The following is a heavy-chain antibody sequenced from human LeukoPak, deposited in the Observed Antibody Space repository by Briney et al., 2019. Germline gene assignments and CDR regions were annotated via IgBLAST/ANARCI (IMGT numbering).Heavy chain of an antibody. Sequence: GGSLRLSCAASGFTFSSYYMSWVRQAPGKGLEWVANIKQDGSEKYYVDSVKGRFTISRDNAKDSLYLQMNSLRAEDTAVYYCASLNYVQSSSWYEYYYYMDVWGKGTTVTVSS. CDR1: GFTFSSYY. D-gene: IGHD6-13*01. CDR3: ASLNYVQSSSWYEYYYYMDV. V-gene: IGHV3-7*01. J-gene: IGHJ6*03. CDR2: IKQDGSEK.